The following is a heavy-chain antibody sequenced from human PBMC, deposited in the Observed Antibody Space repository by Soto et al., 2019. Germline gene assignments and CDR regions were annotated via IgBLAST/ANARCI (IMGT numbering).Heavy chain of an antibody. D-gene: IGHD3-22*01. CDR1: CGSVSSGSYY. Sequence: PSETLSLTCTVSCGSVSSGSYYWSWIRQPPGKGLEWIGYIYYSGSTNYNPSLKSRVTISVDTSKNQFSLKLSSVTAADTAVYYCARSITMIVGTNWYFDLWGRGTLVTVS. V-gene: IGHV4-61*01. CDR3: ARSITMIVGTNWYFDL. J-gene: IGHJ2*01. CDR2: IYYSGST.